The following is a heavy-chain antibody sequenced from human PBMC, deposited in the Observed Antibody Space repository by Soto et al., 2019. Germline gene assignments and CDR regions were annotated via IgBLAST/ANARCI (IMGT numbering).Heavy chain of an antibody. CDR3: ARDDYSNYAPKSFDY. D-gene: IGHD4-4*01. Sequence: SETLSLTCAVYGGSFSGYYWSWIRQPPGKGLEWIGEINHSGSTNYNPSLKGRVTISVDTSKNQFSLKLSSVTAADTAVYYCARDDYSNYAPKSFDYWGQGTLVTVSS. J-gene: IGHJ4*02. CDR2: INHSGST. CDR1: GGSFSGYY. V-gene: IGHV4-34*01.